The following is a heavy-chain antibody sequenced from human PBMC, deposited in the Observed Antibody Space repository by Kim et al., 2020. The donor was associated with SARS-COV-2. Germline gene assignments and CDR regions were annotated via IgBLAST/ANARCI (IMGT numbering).Heavy chain of an antibody. J-gene: IGHJ2*01. Sequence: SETLSLTCTVSGGSISSYYWSWIRQPPGKGLEWIGYIYYSGSTNYNPSLKSRVTISVDTSKNQFSLKLSSVTAADTAVYYCAREGPKVGYYDSSGHPGNFDLWGRGTLVTVSS. CDR1: GGSISSYY. V-gene: IGHV4-59*01. D-gene: IGHD3-22*01. CDR2: IYYSGST. CDR3: AREGPKVGYYDSSGHPGNFDL.